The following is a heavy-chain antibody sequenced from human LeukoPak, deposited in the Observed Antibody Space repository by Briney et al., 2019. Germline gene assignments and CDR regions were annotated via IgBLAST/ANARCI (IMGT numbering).Heavy chain of an antibody. J-gene: IGHJ4*02. CDR2: INPNSGGT. Sequence: ASVKVSCKASGYTFTGYYMHWVRQAPGQGLEWMGWINPNSGGTNYAQKFQGRVTMTRDTSISTAYMELSRLRSDDTAVHYCASLGYCSSTSCYGEERENDYWGQGTLVTVSS. D-gene: IGHD2-2*01. CDR1: GYTFTGYY. V-gene: IGHV1-2*02. CDR3: ASLGYCSSTSCYGEERENDY.